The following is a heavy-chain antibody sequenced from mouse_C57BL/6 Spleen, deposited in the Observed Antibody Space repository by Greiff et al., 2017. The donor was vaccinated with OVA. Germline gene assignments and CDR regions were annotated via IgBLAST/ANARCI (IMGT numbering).Heavy chain of an antibody. CDR1: GFSFNTYA. D-gene: IGHD1-1*01. V-gene: IGHV10-1*01. CDR2: IRSKSNNYAT. CDR3: VYGPYAMDY. Sequence: GGGLVQPKGSLKLSCAASGFSFNTYAMNWVRQAPGKGLEWVARIRSKSNNYATYYADSVKDRFTISRDDSESMLYLQMNNLKTEDTAMYYCVYGPYAMDYWGQGTSVTVSS. J-gene: IGHJ4*01.